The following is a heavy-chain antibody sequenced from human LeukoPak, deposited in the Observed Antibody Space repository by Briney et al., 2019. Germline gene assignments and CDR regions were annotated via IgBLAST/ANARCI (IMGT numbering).Heavy chain of an antibody. CDR1: GVTLYNYA. Sequence: GGSLRLSCAAPGVTLYNYAINLVREAPGKRLEWVAAMRGDGGVSLYSESVRGRFIISRDNSKNTLYLQMNSLGADDTAMYYCAKCSANYYNDAFDVWGRGTMVTVSS. CDR2: MRGDGGVS. J-gene: IGHJ3*01. CDR3: AKCSANYYNDAFDV. D-gene: IGHD3-10*02. V-gene: IGHV3-23*01.